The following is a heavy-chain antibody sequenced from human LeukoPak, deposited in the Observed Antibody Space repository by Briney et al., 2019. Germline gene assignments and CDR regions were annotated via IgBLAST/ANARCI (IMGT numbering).Heavy chain of an antibody. V-gene: IGHV5-51*01. CDR2: IYPGDSDT. J-gene: IGHJ3*01. CDR3: ARRLYSSGWHDAFDV. Sequence: GESLKISCKGSGYSFFSYWIGWVRQMPGKGLEWMGIIYPGDSDTRYSPSFQGQVTISADKPISTAYLQWSSLKASDTAMYYCARRLYSSGWHDAFDVWGQGTMVTVSS. CDR1: GYSFFSYW. D-gene: IGHD6-19*01.